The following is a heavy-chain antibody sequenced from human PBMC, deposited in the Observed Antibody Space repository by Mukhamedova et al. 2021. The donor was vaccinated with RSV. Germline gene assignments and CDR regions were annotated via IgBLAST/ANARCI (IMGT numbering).Heavy chain of an antibody. V-gene: IGHV3-23*01. Sequence: VRQAPGQGPEWVSGISGSGGTTYHADSVKGRFTISRDNSKNTLYLQMNNLRPEDTAIYYCAKDLGRGPYYFESWGQGTLVTVSP. CDR3: AKDLGRGPYYFES. CDR2: ISGSGGTT. J-gene: IGHJ4*02. D-gene: IGHD7-27*01.